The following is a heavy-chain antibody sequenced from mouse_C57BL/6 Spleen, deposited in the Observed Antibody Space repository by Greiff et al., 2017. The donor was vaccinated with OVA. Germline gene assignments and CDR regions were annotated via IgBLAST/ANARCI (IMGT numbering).Heavy chain of an antibody. CDR2: IWSGGST. CDR1: GFSLTSYG. D-gene: IGHD2-1*01. V-gene: IGHV2-2*01. Sequence: VKVVESGPGLVQPSQSLSITCTVSGFSLTSYGVHWVRQSPGKGLEWLGVIWSGGSTDYNAAFISRLSISKDNSKSQVFFKMNSLQADDTAIYYCASYGNYSAMDYWGQGTSVTVSS. J-gene: IGHJ4*01. CDR3: ASYGNYSAMDY.